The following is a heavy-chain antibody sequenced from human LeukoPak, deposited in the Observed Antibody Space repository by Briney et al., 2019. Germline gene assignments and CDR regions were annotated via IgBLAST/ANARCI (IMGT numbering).Heavy chain of an antibody. Sequence: SETLSLTCTVSGGSISSYYWSWIRQPPGKGLEWIGYIYYSGSTNYNPSLKSRVTISVDTSKNQFSLKLSSVTAADTAVYYCARGYSGYDGRAFDIWGQGTMVTVSS. CDR3: ARGYSGYDGRAFDI. CDR2: IYYSGST. CDR1: GGSISSYY. J-gene: IGHJ3*02. V-gene: IGHV4-59*08. D-gene: IGHD5-12*01.